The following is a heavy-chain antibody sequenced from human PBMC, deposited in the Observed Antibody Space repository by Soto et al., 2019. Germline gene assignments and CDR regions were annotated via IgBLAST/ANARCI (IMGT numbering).Heavy chain of an antibody. Sequence: SETLSLTCTVSGGSISSSSYYWGWIRQPPGKGLEWIGSIYYSGSTYYNPSLKSRVTISVDTSKNQFSLKLSSVTAADTAVYYCARLFWLSAPYYFDYWGQGTLVTVSS. V-gene: IGHV4-39*01. J-gene: IGHJ4*02. CDR2: IYYSGST. CDR3: ARLFWLSAPYYFDY. CDR1: GGSISSSSYY. D-gene: IGHD3-3*01.